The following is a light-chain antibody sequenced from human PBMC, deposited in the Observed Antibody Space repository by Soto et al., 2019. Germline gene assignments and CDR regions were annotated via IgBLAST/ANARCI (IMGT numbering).Light chain of an antibody. CDR3: RSYTSSSILDV. CDR2: DVS. V-gene: IGLV2-14*03. Sequence: QSVLTQPASVSGSPGQSITISCTGTSSDVGGYNYVSWYQHHPGKAPELMIYDVSNRPSGVSNRFSGSKSGNTAPLTISGLQAEDEADYYCRSYTSSSILDVFGTGTKVTVL. CDR1: SSDVGGYNY. J-gene: IGLJ1*01.